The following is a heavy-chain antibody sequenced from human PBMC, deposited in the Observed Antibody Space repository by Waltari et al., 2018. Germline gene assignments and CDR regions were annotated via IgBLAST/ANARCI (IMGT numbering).Heavy chain of an antibody. CDR1: GFTFSRYE. CDR2: ISDDGTTT. CDR3: TRRKFGPGGMDV. D-gene: IGHD3-10*01. J-gene: IGHJ6*02. Sequence: EVQLVESGGDLVQPGGPQGLPGAAPGFTFSRYEMNWVPQAPGKGLEWISYISDDGTTTYYADSVKGRFTISRDDSKATAYLQMDSLKTEDTAVYYCTRRKFGPGGMDVWGQGTTVTVSS. V-gene: IGHV3-48*03.